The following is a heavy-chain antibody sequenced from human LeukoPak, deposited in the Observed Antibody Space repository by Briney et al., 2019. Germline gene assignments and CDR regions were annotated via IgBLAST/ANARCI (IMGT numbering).Heavy chain of an antibody. CDR1: GGSFSGYH. CDR2: INHSGST. CDR3: ARYSSGWYQESNTYYFDY. D-gene: IGHD6-19*01. V-gene: IGHV4-34*01. Sequence: SETLSLTCAVYGGSFSGYHWSWIRQPPGKGLEWIGEINHSGSTNYNPSLKSRVTISVDTSKNQFSLKLSSVTAADTAVYYCARYSSGWYQESNTYYFDYWGQGTLVTVSS. J-gene: IGHJ4*02.